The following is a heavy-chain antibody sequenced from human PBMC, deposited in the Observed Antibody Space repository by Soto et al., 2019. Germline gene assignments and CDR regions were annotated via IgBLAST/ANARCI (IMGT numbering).Heavy chain of an antibody. CDR3: ARDFYYYGSGSYSI. V-gene: IGHV3-7*05. CDR2: IKQDGSEK. D-gene: IGHD3-10*01. CDR1: GFTFSSYW. J-gene: IGHJ3*02. Sequence: GGSLRLSCAASGFTFSSYWMSWVRQAPGKGLEWVANIKQDGSEKYYVDSVKGRFTISRDNAKNSLYLQMNSLRAEDTAVYYCARDFYYYGSGSYSIWGQGTMVTVSS.